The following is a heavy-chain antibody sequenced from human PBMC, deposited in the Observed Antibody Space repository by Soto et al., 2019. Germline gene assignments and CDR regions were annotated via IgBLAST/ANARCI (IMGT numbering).Heavy chain of an antibody. D-gene: IGHD1-26*01. CDR2: INPNSGGT. Sequence: ASVKVSCKASGYTFTSYDIIWVRQAPGQGLEWMGWINPNSGGTNYAQKFQGWVTMTRDTSISTAYMELSRLRSDDTAVYYCATQRSEWELSFDYWGQGTLVTVSS. J-gene: IGHJ4*02. V-gene: IGHV1-2*04. CDR1: GYTFTSYD. CDR3: ATQRSEWELSFDY.